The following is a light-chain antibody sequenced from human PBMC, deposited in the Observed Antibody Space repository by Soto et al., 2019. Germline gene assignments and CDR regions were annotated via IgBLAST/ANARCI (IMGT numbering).Light chain of an antibody. CDR2: DVS. CDR3: SSYASTSTLV. V-gene: IGLV2-14*01. CDR1: SSDVGGYNY. J-gene: IGLJ1*01. Sequence: QSALTQPASVSGSPGQSITISCTGTSSDVGGYNYVSWYQQHPGKAPKVIIYDVSNRPSGVSNRFSGSKSGNTASLTISGLQAEDEADYYCSSYASTSTLVFGTGTKVTVL.